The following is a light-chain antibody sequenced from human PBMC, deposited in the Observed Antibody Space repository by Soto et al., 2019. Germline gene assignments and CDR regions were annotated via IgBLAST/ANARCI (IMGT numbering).Light chain of an antibody. CDR2: GAS. CDR1: QSVSSSY. CDR3: QLYNDWPIT. V-gene: IGKV3-15*01. J-gene: IGKJ5*01. Sequence: IFFTQSRGTLSLSPVERATLSCMASQSVSSSYLAWYQQKPGQAPRLLIYGASTRATGIPARFSGSGSGTDFTLTITSLQSDDFAVYYCQLYNDWPITFGQGTRLEIK.